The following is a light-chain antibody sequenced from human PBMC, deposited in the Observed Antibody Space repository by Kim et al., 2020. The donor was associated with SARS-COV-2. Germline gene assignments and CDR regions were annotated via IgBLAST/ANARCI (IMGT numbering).Light chain of an antibody. CDR1: QSVSSHY. J-gene: IGKJ2*03. Sequence: GDRARLSCRASQSVSSHYLAWYQQKPGQAPRHLIYGASSRATGIPDRFSGSGSGTDFTLTISRLEPEDFAVYYCQQYGSSPFMYSFGQGTKLE. V-gene: IGKV3-20*01. CDR2: GAS. CDR3: QQYGSSPFMYS.